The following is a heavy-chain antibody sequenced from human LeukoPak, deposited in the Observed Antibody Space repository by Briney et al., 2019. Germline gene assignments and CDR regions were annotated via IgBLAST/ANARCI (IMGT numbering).Heavy chain of an antibody. CDR3: AKEFDRLPYYFDY. J-gene: IGHJ4*02. V-gene: IGHV3-43*01. CDR2: ISWDGGST. D-gene: IGHD3-16*01. CDR1: GFTFDDYT. Sequence: GSLRLSCAASGFTFDDYTMHWVRQAPGKGLEWVSLISWDGGSTYYADSVKGRFTISRDNSKNSLYLQMNSLRTEDTALYYCAKEFDRLPYYFDYWGQGTLVTVSS.